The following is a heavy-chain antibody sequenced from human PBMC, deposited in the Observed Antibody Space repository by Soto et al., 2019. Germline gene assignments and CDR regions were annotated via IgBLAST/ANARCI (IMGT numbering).Heavy chain of an antibody. J-gene: IGHJ6*02. Sequence: GESLKISCKGSGYRFSSYWIAWVRQMPGKGLEWMGIIYPGDSGTIYSPSFQGQVTFSADKSTSTAYLQWSSLKASDTAMYYCARQGSNGAYYYYGMDVWGQGTTVTSP. V-gene: IGHV5-51*01. CDR2: IYPGDSGT. CDR1: GYRFSSYW. D-gene: IGHD2-8*01. CDR3: ARQGSNGAYYYYGMDV.